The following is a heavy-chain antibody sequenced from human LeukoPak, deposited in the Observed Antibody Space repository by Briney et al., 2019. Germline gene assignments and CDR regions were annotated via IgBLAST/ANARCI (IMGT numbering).Heavy chain of an antibody. D-gene: IGHD3-10*01. CDR1: GFTFSSYA. CDR3: AKGDQQRLPGGSYFFGYYGMEV. Sequence: GGSLRLSCAASGFTFSSYAMSWVRQAPGKGLEWVSAISGSGGSTYYADSVKGRFTISRDNSKNTLYLQMNSLRAEDTAVYYCAKGDQQRLPGGSYFFGYYGMEVGGKGPTVTVSS. CDR2: ISGSGGST. J-gene: IGHJ6*04. V-gene: IGHV3-23*01.